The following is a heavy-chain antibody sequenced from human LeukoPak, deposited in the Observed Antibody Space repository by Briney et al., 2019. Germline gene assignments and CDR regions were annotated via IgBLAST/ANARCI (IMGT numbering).Heavy chain of an antibody. D-gene: IGHD5-12*01. CDR1: GFTFSTYR. CDR3: AKGSDYDPPYYYHYLDV. CDR2: IWGGGAST. V-gene: IGHV3-23*01. Sequence: GGTLRLPCGASGFTFSTYRVRWVPQAPRKGLECDPAIWGGGASTDYADSVRGRFTRHRDNSKNTLYLQTNSLGAEDTAVYYCAKGSDYDPPYYYHYLDVWGKGNTVTISS. J-gene: IGHJ6*03.